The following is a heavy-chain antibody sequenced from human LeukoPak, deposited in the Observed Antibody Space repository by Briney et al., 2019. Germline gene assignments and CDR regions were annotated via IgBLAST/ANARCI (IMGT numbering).Heavy chain of an antibody. CDR3: TREISGFLEWLHYSDY. CDR1: GFAFNTYA. V-gene: IGHV3-49*04. J-gene: IGHJ4*02. CDR2: IRSKAYGGTT. D-gene: IGHD3-3*01. Sequence: PGGSLRLSCAASGFAFNTYAMAWVRQAPGKGLEWVGFIRSKAYGGTTEYAASVKGRFTISRDDSKSIAYLQMNSLKTKDTAVYYCTREISGFLEWLHYSDYWGQGTLVTVSS.